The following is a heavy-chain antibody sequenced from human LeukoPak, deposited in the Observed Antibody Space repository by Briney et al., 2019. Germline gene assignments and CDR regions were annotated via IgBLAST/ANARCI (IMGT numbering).Heavy chain of an antibody. Sequence: GGTLRLSCAASGFTFSSYGMSWVRQAPGEGVEWVSGISGSGGSTYYADSVKGRFTISRDNSKNTLYLQMNSLRAEDTAVYYCARGEDSSGWYGDAFDIWGQGTMVTVSS. V-gene: IGHV3-23*01. CDR2: ISGSGGST. CDR1: GFTFSSYG. D-gene: IGHD6-19*01. J-gene: IGHJ3*02. CDR3: ARGEDSSGWYGDAFDI.